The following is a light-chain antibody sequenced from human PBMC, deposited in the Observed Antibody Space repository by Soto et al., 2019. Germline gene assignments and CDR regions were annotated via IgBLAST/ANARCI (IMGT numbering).Light chain of an antibody. V-gene: IGKV3-20*01. CDR3: QQYGSSQYT. CDR1: QSVSSSY. CDR2: GAS. J-gene: IGKJ2*01. Sequence: EIVLTQSPGTLSLSPGERATLSCRASQSVSSSYLAWYQQKPGQAPRLLIYGASSRATGIPDRFSGSGSGTDFTLTISRLDPEDFAEYYCQQYGSSQYTFGQGTKLEIK.